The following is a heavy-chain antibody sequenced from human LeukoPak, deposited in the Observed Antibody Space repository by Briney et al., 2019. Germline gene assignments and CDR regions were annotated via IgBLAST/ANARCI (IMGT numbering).Heavy chain of an antibody. CDR3: AKGPSISAVGYFDY. CDR1: GFTFSSYA. J-gene: IGHJ4*02. Sequence: PGGSLRLSSAASGFTFSSYAMSWVRQAPGKGLEWVSIMSGSGNITYYADSVKGRFTISRDNSKNTLYLQMNSLRAEDTAVYYCAKGPSISAVGYFDYWGQGTLVTVSS. CDR2: MSGSGNIT. V-gene: IGHV3-23*01. D-gene: IGHD6-13*01.